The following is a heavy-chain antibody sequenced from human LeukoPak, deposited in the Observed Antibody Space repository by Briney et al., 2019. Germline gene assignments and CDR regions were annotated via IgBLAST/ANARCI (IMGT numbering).Heavy chain of an antibody. J-gene: IGHJ6*02. D-gene: IGHD2-2*01. CDR2: ISYDGSNK. CDR3: ARAFDPHAYCSSTSCYSKYYYYYYGMDV. Sequence: GGSLRLSCAASGFTFSSYAMHWVRQAPGKGLEWVAVISYDGSNKYYADSVKGRFTISRDNSKNTLYLQMNGLRAEDTAVYYCARAFDPHAYCSSTSCYSKYYYYYYGMDVWGQGTTVTVSS. CDR1: GFTFSSYA. V-gene: IGHV3-30-3*01.